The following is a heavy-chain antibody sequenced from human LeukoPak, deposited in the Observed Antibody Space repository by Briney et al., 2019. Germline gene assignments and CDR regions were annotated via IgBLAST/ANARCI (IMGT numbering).Heavy chain of an antibody. CDR1: GFTFSSYA. J-gene: IGHJ5*02. V-gene: IGHV3-30*04. CDR2: ISYDGSNK. Sequence: GGSLRLSCAASGFTFSSYAMHGVRQAPGKGLAWVAVISYDGSNKYYADSVKGRFTISRDNSKNTLYLQMNSLRAEDTAVYYCARATPVRFDPWGQGTLVTVSS. CDR3: ARATPVRFDP.